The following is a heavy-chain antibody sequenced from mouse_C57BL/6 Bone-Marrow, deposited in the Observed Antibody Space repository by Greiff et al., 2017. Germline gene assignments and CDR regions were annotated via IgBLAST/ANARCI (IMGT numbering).Heavy chain of an antibody. J-gene: IGHJ3*01. V-gene: IGHV14-4*01. Sequence: DVQLQQSSAALVRPGASVRLSSPPTSCNMSHDRMHSVKQRTEQGLEWIGWIDPENGDTEYASKFQGKATITADTSSNTAYLQLSSLTSEDTAVYCCSARDDLHGFAKRRPGALVPASA. D-gene: IGHD2-3*01. CDR1: SCNMSHDR. CDR3: SARDDLHGFAK. CDR2: IDPENGDT.